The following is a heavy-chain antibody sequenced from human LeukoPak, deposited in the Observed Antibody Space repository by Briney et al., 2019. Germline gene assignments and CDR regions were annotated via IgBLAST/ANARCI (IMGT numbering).Heavy chain of an antibody. CDR1: GFTFNTYW. CDR2: IKPDGSDK. J-gene: IGHJ4*02. Sequence: GGSLRLSCAASGFTFNTYWVTWVRQAPGGGLQWVASIKPDGSDKYYVDSVSGRFTISRDNAKNSLYLQMNSLRADDTAVYYCARYSGGGNFDYWGQGTLVTVSS. V-gene: IGHV3-7*05. D-gene: IGHD2-21*01. CDR3: ARYSGGGNFDY.